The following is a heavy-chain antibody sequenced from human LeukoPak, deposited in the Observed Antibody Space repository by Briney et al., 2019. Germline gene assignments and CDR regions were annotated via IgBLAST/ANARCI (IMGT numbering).Heavy chain of an antibody. D-gene: IGHD2-15*01. CDR3: AKQLGYCSDGSCYFPY. CDR1: GFTFATYA. CDR2: ISNNGGYT. J-gene: IGHJ4*02. Sequence: GGSLRLSCAASGFTFATYAMSWVRQAPGKGLEWVSAISNNGGYTYYADSVQGRFTISRDNSKSTLCLQMNSLRAEDTAVYYCAKQLGYCSDGSCYFPYWGQGTLVTVSS. V-gene: IGHV3-23*01.